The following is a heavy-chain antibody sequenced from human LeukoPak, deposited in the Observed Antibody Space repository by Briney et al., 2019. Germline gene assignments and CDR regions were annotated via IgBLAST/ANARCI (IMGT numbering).Heavy chain of an antibody. CDR1: GFTFSSYG. V-gene: IGHV3-23*01. CDR2: ISGSGGST. Sequence: PGGSLRLSCAASGFTFSSYGMSWVRQAPGKGLEWVSAISGSGGSTYYADSVKGRFTIPRDNSKNTLYLQMNSLRAEDTAVYYCARVGHRDEDHFDYWGQGTLVTVSS. CDR3: ARVGHRDEDHFDY. J-gene: IGHJ4*02. D-gene: IGHD5-24*01.